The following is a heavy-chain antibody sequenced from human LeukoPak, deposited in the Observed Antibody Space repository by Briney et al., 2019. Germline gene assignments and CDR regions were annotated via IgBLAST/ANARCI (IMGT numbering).Heavy chain of an antibody. V-gene: IGHV4-61*01. D-gene: IGHD2-21*01. Sequence: PSETLSLTCTVSGGSVSSGSYYWSWIRQPPGKDLEWIGYIYYSGSTNYNPSLKSRVTISVDTSKNQFSLKLSSVTAADTAVYYCARQYSDWFDPWGQGTLVTVSS. CDR2: IYYSGST. CDR3: ARQYSDWFDP. J-gene: IGHJ5*02. CDR1: GGSVSSGSYY.